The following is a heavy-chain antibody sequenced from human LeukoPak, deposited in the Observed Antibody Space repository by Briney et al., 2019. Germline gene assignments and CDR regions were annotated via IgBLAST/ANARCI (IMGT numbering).Heavy chain of an antibody. CDR1: GGSISGSSYY. CDR2: IYYSGST. J-gene: IGHJ4*02. Sequence: PSETLSLTCTVSGGSISGSSYYWGWIRQPPGKGLEWIGSIYYSGSTYYNPSLKSRVTISVDTSKNQFSLKLSSVTAADTAVYYCARLLATYSSGHDYWGQGTLVTVSS. V-gene: IGHV4-39*01. D-gene: IGHD6-19*01. CDR3: ARLLATYSSGHDY.